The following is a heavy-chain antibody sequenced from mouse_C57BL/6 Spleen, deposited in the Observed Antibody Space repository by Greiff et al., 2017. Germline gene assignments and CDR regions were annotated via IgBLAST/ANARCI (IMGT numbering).Heavy chain of an antibody. J-gene: IGHJ4*01. Sequence: QVQLQQSGAELVKPGASVKLSCKASGYTFTEYTIHWVKQRSGQGLEWIGWFYPGSGSINDNEKFKDKATLTADKSSSTVYMELSRLTSEDSAVYFCARHENYYGSSWWAMDYWGQGTSVTVSS. D-gene: IGHD1-1*01. CDR3: ARHENYYGSSWWAMDY. CDR1: GYTFTEYT. V-gene: IGHV1-62-2*01. CDR2: FYPGSGSI.